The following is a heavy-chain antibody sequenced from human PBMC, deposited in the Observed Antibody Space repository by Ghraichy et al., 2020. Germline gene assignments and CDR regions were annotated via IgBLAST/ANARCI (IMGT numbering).Heavy chain of an antibody. V-gene: IGHV3-23*01. J-gene: IGHJ6*02. Sequence: GGSLRLSCAASGFTFSSYAMSWVRQAPGKGLEWVSAISGSGGSTYYADSVKGRFTISRDNSKNTLYLQMNSLRAEDTAVYYCAKDPSYYDSNYYYYGMDVWGQGTTVTVSS. CDR2: ISGSGGST. CDR1: GFTFSSYA. CDR3: AKDPSYYDSNYYYYGMDV. D-gene: IGHD3-3*01.